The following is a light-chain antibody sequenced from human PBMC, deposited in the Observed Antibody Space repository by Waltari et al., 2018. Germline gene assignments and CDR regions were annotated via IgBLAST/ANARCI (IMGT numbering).Light chain of an antibody. CDR2: DAS. CDR3: QHYVTLPAT. CDR1: QSVGKS. Sequence: EIVLTQSPGTLSLSPAERASLSCTSSQSVGKSLAWYQHKTGQAPRLLIYDASSRATGIPDRFSGSGSGTDVSLTISRLVPEDFSVYYCQHYVTLPATFGQGTKVEV. V-gene: IGKV3-20*01. J-gene: IGKJ1*01.